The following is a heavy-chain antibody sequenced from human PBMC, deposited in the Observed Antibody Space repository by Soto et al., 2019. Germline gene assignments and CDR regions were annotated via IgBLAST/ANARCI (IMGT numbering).Heavy chain of an antibody. CDR2: ISYDGSNK. J-gene: IGHJ4*02. V-gene: IGHV3-30-3*01. Sequence: PGGSLRLSCAASGFTFSSYAMHWVRQAPGKGLEWVAVISYDGSNKYYADSVKGRFTISRDNSKNTLYLQMNSLRAEDTAVYYCARDFRAPGIAVAGYLDYWGQGTLVTVSS. CDR1: GFTFSSYA. D-gene: IGHD6-19*01. CDR3: ARDFRAPGIAVAGYLDY.